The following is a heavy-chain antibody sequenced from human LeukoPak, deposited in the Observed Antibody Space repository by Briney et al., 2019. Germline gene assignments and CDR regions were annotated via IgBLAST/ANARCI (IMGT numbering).Heavy chain of an antibody. V-gene: IGHV1-69*05. Sequence: ASVKVSCKASGYTFTSYGISWVRQAPGQGLEWMGGIIPIFGTANYAQKFQGRVTITTDESTSTAYMELSSLRSEDMAVYYCARAIGSFDAFDIWGQGTMVTVSS. CDR2: IIPIFGTA. D-gene: IGHD6-13*01. J-gene: IGHJ3*02. CDR3: ARAIGSFDAFDI. CDR1: GYTFTSYG.